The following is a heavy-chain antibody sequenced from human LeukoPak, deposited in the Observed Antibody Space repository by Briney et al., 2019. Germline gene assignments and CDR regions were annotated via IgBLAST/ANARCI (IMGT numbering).Heavy chain of an antibody. Sequence: AGGSLRLSCAASGFTFSNYAMHWVRQAPGKGLEWMAIIWYDGSYKYYADSVKGRFTISRDNSKNTLYLQVNSLTAEDTAVYYCARGNSGAFDIWGHGTMVTVSS. J-gene: IGHJ3*02. CDR1: GFTFSNYA. CDR2: IWYDGSYK. D-gene: IGHD4-23*01. CDR3: ARGNSGAFDI. V-gene: IGHV3-33*01.